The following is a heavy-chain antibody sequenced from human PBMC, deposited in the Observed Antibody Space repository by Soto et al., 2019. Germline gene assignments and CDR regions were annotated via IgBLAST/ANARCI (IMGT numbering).Heavy chain of an antibody. D-gene: IGHD3-3*01. CDR3: ASFSVGYYDFWSGSRPYYYYYMDV. J-gene: IGHJ6*03. Sequence: GGSLRLSCAASGFTFSSYAMSWVRQAPGKGLEWVSAISGSGGSTYYADSVKGRFTISRDNSKNTLYLQMNSLRAEDTAVYYCASFSVGYYDFWSGSRPYYYYYMDVWGKGTTVTVSS. CDR2: ISGSGGST. V-gene: IGHV3-23*01. CDR1: GFTFSSYA.